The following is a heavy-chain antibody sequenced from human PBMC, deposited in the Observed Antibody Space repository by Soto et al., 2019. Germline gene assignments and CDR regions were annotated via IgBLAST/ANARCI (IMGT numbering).Heavy chain of an antibody. V-gene: IGHV3-66*01. CDR3: ARGGSYGGNSEGEIDY. CDR1: GFTVSSNY. Sequence: EVQLVESGGGLVQPGGSLRLSCAASGFTVSSNYMSWVRQAPGKGLEWVSVIYSGGSTYYADSVKGSFTISRDNSKNTLYLKMNSLRAEDTAVYYCARGGSYGGNSEGEIDYWGQGTLVTVSS. D-gene: IGHD4-17*01. CDR2: IYSGGST. J-gene: IGHJ4*02.